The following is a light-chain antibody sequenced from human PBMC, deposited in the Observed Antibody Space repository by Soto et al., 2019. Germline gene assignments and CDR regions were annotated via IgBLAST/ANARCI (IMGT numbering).Light chain of an antibody. Sequence: DFVMTQAPDSLAVSLGERPTINCKSSQSVLYNSNNKNHLGWYQQKPGHPPKLLIYGASFRPSGVPDRFSGSGSGTDFTLTISSLQAEDVADYYCQQYYSIPFTFGQGTKLAI. V-gene: IGKV4-1*01. J-gene: IGKJ2*01. CDR1: QSVLYNSNNKNH. CDR3: QQYYSIPFT. CDR2: GAS.